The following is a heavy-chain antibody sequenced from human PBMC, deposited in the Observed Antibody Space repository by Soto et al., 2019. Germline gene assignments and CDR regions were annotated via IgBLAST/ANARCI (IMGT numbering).Heavy chain of an antibody. V-gene: IGHV1-2*02. CDR3: ARVMSGSYLGHGYYFDY. CDR2: IDPNSGGT. J-gene: IGHJ4*02. D-gene: IGHD1-26*01. Sequence: WASVKVSCKASGYIFTGYYMHWVRQAPGQGLEWMGWIDPNSGGTDYAQKFQGRVTMTRGTSISTAYMELSRLRVDDTAVYYCARVMSGSYLGHGYYFDYWCQGTLVTVS. CDR1: GYIFTGYY.